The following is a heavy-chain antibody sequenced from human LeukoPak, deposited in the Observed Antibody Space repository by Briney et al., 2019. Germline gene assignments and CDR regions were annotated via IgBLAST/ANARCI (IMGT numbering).Heavy chain of an antibody. Sequence: GGSPRLSCAASGFTFSDYYMSWIRQAPGKGLEWVSVIYSGGSTYYADSVKGRFTISRDNSKNTLYLQMNSLRAEDTAVYYCARDSGYGSGSLDYWGQGTLVTVSS. CDR2: IYSGGST. CDR3: ARDSGYGSGSLDY. D-gene: IGHD3-10*01. J-gene: IGHJ4*02. CDR1: GFTFSDYY. V-gene: IGHV3-53*01.